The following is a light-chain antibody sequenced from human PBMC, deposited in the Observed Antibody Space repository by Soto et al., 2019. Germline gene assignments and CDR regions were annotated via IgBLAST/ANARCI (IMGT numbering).Light chain of an antibody. CDR3: LQATPWPYS. Sequence: DAVMTQSPLSLPVTLGQPASISCRSSQSLVHSTGNTYLNWFQQRPGQSPRRLFYKVSNRDSGVPDRFRGSSSGTCFIRRISRVEAEDIGVYYCLQATPWPYSFGQGTKLDI. V-gene: IGKV2-30*02. J-gene: IGKJ2*01. CDR1: QSLVHSTGNTY. CDR2: KVS.